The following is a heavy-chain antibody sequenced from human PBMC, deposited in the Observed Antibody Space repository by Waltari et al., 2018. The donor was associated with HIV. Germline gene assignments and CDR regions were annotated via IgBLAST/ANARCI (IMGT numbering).Heavy chain of an antibody. D-gene: IGHD3-16*01. CDR3: TRALAY. V-gene: IGHV3-73*02. Sequence: EVQLVESGGGLVQPGGSMSVSCASSGLPFSASAIHWVRQGSGKGLEWVGRIRSRGNRYATAYGASVKGRFTVSRDDSKNTAYLQMNNLKTEDTAVYYCTRALAYWGQGTLVTVSP. CDR1: GLPFSASA. J-gene: IGHJ4*02. CDR2: IRSRGNRYAT.